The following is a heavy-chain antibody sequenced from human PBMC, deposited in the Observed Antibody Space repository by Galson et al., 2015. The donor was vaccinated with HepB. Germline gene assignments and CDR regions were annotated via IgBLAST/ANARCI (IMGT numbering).Heavy chain of an antibody. J-gene: IGHJ6*02. CDR1: GFTFSSYS. D-gene: IGHD3-10*01. Sequence: SLKPSCAASGFTFSSYSINWVRQAPGQGLEWVSYISSSSFIYYADSVKGRFTISKENAKNSLYLQMNSLGDEDTAVYYWAGDRRGYYAMDVWGQGATVTVSS. V-gene: IGHV3-48*02. CDR2: ISSSSFI. CDR3: AGDRRGYYAMDV.